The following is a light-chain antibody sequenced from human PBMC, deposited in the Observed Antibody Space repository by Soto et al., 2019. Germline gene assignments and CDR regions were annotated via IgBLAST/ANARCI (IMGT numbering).Light chain of an antibody. J-gene: IGKJ1*01. V-gene: IGKV3-11*01. CDR3: QQRSNWRWT. CDR1: QSVSSY. CDR2: DAS. Sequence: EIVLTQSPATLSLSPGERATLSCRASQSVSSYLAWYQQKPGQAPRLLIYDASNRATGIPARFSGSGSGTDFTLTISSLEPEDFAVYYCQQRSNWRWTFXQGTK.